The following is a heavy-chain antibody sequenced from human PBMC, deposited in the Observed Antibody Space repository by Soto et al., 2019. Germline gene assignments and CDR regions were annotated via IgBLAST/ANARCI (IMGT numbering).Heavy chain of an antibody. CDR3: AKDQRGPWYSTPRYNWFDP. CDR1: GFTFSSYG. CDR2: ISYDGSNK. D-gene: IGHD6-13*01. V-gene: IGHV3-30*18. Sequence: GGSLRLSCAASGFTFSSYGMHWVRQAPGKELEWVAVISYDGSNKYYADSVKGRFTISRDNSKNTLYLQMNSLRAEDTAVYYCAKDQRGPWYSTPRYNWFDPWGQGTLVTVSS. J-gene: IGHJ5*02.